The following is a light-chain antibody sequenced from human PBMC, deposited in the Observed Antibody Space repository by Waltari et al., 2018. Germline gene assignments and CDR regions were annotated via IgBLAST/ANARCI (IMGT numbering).Light chain of an antibody. CDR1: QSINNY. CDR3: QQSYTTPWT. J-gene: IGKJ1*01. CDR2: GAS. Sequence: DIQMTPSPSSLSASVGDRVTLTCRAGQSINNYLNWYQQRPRKAPKLLIYGASSLQSGVPSRFSGSGSGTDFTLTISSLQPEDFATYYCQQSYTTPWTFGQGTKVEIK. V-gene: IGKV1-39*01.